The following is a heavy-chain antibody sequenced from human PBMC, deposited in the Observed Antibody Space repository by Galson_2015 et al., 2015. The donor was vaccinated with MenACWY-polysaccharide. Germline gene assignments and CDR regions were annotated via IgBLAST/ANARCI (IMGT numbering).Heavy chain of an antibody. CDR1: GFTFNNYY. Sequence: SLRLSCAAYGFTFNNYYMAWVRQAPGKGPEWVSALSKSGADTFYADSVRGRFTISRDNSQNTQYLHMNSLRLEDTAIYYCAKDLHWYGMDVWGHGTTVTVSS. CDR3: AKDLHWYGMDV. V-gene: IGHV3-23*01. CDR2: LSKSGADT. J-gene: IGHJ6*02. D-gene: IGHD3/OR15-3a*01.